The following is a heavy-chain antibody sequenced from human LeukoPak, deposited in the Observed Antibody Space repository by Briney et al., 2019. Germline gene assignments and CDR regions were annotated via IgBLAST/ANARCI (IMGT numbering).Heavy chain of an antibody. CDR1: GFTFSSYT. V-gene: IGHV3-30*04. CDR2: ISDDGSNK. D-gene: IGHD6-19*01. J-gene: IGHJ4*02. Sequence: GGSLRLSCAASGFTFSSYTMHWVRQAPGKGLEWVAVISDDGSNKFYADSVKGRLTISRDNYKNTLYVQMNSLRSDDTAVYYCATYLRAPQWLVPEGELDYWGQGTLVTVSS. CDR3: ATYLRAPQWLVPEGELDY.